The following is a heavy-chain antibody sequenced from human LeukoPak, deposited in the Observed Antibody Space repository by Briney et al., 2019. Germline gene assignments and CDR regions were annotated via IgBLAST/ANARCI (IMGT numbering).Heavy chain of an antibody. V-gene: IGHV4-34*01. D-gene: IGHD2-15*01. CDR2: INHSGST. Sequence: SETLSLTCAVYGGSFSGYYWSWIRQPPGKGLEWIGEINHSGSTNYNPSLKSRGTISVDTSKKQFSLKLTSVTAADTAVYYCAKPVPDIVVVVAAPLTEWGQGTLVTVSS. J-gene: IGHJ4*02. CDR3: AKPVPDIVVVVAAPLTE. CDR1: GGSFSGYY.